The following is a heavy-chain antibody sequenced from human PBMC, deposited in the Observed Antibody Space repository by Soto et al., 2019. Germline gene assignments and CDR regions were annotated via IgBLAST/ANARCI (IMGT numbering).Heavy chain of an antibody. V-gene: IGHV4-59*01. Sequence: SETLSLTCTVSGGSISSYYWSWIWQPPGKGLEWIGYIYYSGSTNYNPSLKSRVTISVDTSKNQFSLKLSSVTAADTAVYYCARGLYYDILTGPFDYWGQGTLVTVSS. CDR2: IYYSGST. CDR1: GGSISSYY. J-gene: IGHJ4*02. D-gene: IGHD3-9*01. CDR3: ARGLYYDILTGPFDY.